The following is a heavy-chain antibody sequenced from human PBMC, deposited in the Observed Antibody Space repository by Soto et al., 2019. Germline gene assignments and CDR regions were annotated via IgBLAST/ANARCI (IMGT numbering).Heavy chain of an antibody. CDR3: ARSRCTNGVCFGLRGPMDV. V-gene: IGHV4-34*01. Sequence: SETLSLTCAVYGGSFSGYYWSWIRQPPGKGLEWIGEINHSGSTNYNPSLKSRVTISVDTSKNQFSLKLSSVTAADTAVYYCARSRCTNGVCFGLRGPMDVWGKGTTVTVSS. CDR2: INHSGST. J-gene: IGHJ6*03. D-gene: IGHD2-8*01. CDR1: GGSFSGYY.